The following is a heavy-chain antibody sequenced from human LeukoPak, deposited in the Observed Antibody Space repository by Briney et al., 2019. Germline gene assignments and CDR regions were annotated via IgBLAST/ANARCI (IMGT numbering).Heavy chain of an antibody. CDR3: ARHEEWELPMNDY. CDR1: GYTFTGYY. D-gene: IGHD1-26*01. CDR2: INPNSGGT. J-gene: IGHJ4*02. Sequence: ASVKVSCKASGYTFTGYYMHWVRQAPGQGLEWMGWINPNSGGTNYAQKFQGRVTMTRDTSISTAYMELSSLRSEDTAVYYCARHEEWELPMNDYWGQGTLVTVSS. V-gene: IGHV1-2*02.